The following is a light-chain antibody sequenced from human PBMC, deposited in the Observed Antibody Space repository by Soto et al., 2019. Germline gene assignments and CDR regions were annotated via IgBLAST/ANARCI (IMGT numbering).Light chain of an antibody. CDR2: GAS. CDR3: QQCLGTPYS. J-gene: IGKJ4*01. Sequence: DIQMTQSPSSLSASVGDRVTITCRASQNIRNFLNWYQQKPGKAPSLLIAGASRLHSGVPSRFSASGSGTDFTLTSVSLQPDDFASYYCQQCLGTPYSFGEGTKVEIK. V-gene: IGKV1-39*01. CDR1: QNIRNF.